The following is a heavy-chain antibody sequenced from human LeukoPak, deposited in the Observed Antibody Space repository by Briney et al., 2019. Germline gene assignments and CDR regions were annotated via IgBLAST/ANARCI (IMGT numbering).Heavy chain of an antibody. CDR3: AKDGNIVVVVAVPWYFDY. D-gene: IGHD2-15*01. CDR2: ISYDGSNK. J-gene: IGHJ4*02. V-gene: IGHV3-30*18. Sequence: AGRSLRLSCAASGFTFSSYGMHWVRQAPGKGLEWGAVISYDGSNKYYADSVKGRFTISRDNSKNTLYLQMNSLRAEDTAVYYCAKDGNIVVVVAVPWYFDYWGQGTLVTVSS. CDR1: GFTFSSYG.